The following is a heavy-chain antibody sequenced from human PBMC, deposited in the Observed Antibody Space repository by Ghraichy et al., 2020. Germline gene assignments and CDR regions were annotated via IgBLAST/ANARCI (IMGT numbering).Heavy chain of an antibody. Sequence: SETLSLTCTVSGGSISSYYWSWIRQPAGKGLEWIGRIYTSGSTNYNPSLKSRVTMSVDTSKNQFSLKLSSVTAADTAVYYCARTGLWFGELWYFDLWGRGTLVTVSS. CDR1: GGSISSYY. J-gene: IGHJ2*01. V-gene: IGHV4-4*07. D-gene: IGHD3-10*01. CDR2: IYTSGST. CDR3: ARTGLWFGELWYFDL.